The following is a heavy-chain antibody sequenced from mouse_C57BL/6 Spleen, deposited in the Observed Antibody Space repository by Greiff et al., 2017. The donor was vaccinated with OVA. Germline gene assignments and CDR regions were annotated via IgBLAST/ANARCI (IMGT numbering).Heavy chain of an antibody. V-gene: IGHV5-6*01. CDR3: ASYLGRGFDY. Sequence: EVHLVESGGDLVKPGGSLKLSCAASGFTFSSYGMSWVRQTPDKRLEWVATISSGGSYTYYPDSVKGRFTISRDNAKNTLYLQMSSLKSEDTAMYYCASYLGRGFDYWGQGTTLTVSS. J-gene: IGHJ2*01. CDR2: ISSGGSYT. D-gene: IGHD4-1*01. CDR1: GFTFSSYG.